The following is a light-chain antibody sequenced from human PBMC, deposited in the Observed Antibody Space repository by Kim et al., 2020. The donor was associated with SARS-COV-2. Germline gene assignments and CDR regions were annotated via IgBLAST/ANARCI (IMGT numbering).Light chain of an antibody. CDR2: GKN. CDR3: NSRDSNDNVV. CDR1: SLRSYY. J-gene: IGLJ2*01. Sequence: SSELTQDPAVSVALGQIVRITCQGDSLRSYYATWYQQKPGQAPILVIYGKNNRPSGIPDRFSGSSSGNTASLTITGTQAGDEADYYCNSRDSNDNVVFGGGTQLTVL. V-gene: IGLV3-19*01.